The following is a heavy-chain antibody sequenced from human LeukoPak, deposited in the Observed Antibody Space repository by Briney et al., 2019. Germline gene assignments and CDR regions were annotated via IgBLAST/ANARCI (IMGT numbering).Heavy chain of an antibody. CDR1: GFIFSSSA. Sequence: GGSLRLSCAVSGFIFSSSAMSWVRQAPGKGLEWVSAISGGGDDTSYADSARGRFTVSRDNSMNTLYLQMNSLRAEDTAVYYCAKDSRESSGHFPYYYNYHYGLDVWGQGTTVTVSS. D-gene: IGHD3-22*01. CDR3: AKDSRESSGHFPYYYNYHYGLDV. V-gene: IGHV3-23*01. J-gene: IGHJ6*02. CDR2: ISGGGDDT.